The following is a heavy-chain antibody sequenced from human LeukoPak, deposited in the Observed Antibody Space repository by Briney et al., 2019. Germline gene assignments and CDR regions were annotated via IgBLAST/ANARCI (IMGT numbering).Heavy chain of an antibody. D-gene: IGHD3-10*01. J-gene: IGHJ4*02. CDR2: INTDGRSR. CDR1: GFTFSDYW. CDR3: AKDFDWARRGVIMWHFDY. V-gene: IGHV3-74*01. Sequence: GGSLRLSCAGSGFTFSDYWMHWVRQTPGKGLVWVSRINTDGRSRTYADSVKGRFTISRDNSKNTLYLQMNSLRAEDTAVYYCAKDFDWARRGVIMWHFDYWGQGTLVTVSS.